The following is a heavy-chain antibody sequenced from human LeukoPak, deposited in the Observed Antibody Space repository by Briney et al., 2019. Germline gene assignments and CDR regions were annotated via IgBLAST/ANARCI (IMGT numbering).Heavy chain of an antibody. CDR3: AKADKTIAARGFIDY. D-gene: IGHD6-6*01. CDR1: GFTFDKHW. CDR2: ISGSGGST. Sequence: PGGSLRLSCRASGFTFDKHWMSWVRQAPGKGLEWVSAISGSGGSTYYADSVKGRFTISRDNSKNTLYLQMNSLRAEDTAVYYCAKADKTIAARGFIDYWGQGTLVTVSS. J-gene: IGHJ4*02. V-gene: IGHV3-23*01.